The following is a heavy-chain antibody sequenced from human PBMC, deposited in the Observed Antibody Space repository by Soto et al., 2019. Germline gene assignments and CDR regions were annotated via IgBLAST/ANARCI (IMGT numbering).Heavy chain of an antibody. J-gene: IGHJ4*02. Sequence: QVQLVQSGAEVKKPGASVKVSCKASGYTFTSYDINWVRQATGQGLEWMGWMNPNSGNTGYAQKFQGRVTMTRNTXXSTAYMEPSSLRSEDTAVYYCARGPTGADDYYFDYWGQGTLVTVSS. D-gene: IGHD3-16*01. V-gene: IGHV1-8*01. CDR1: GYTFTSYD. CDR2: MNPNSGNT. CDR3: ARGPTGADDYYFDY.